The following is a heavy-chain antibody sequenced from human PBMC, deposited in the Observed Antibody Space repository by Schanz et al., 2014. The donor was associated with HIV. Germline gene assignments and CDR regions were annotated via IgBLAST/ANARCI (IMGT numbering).Heavy chain of an antibody. Sequence: VHLVESGGGVVQPGRSLRLSCVGSGFIFSNYWVHWVRQAPGKGLVGVSRINVNGMIRDYADSVRGRFTISRDNARNTVHLQMSSLRTDDTAVYHCIGDAFGSKDVWGQGTTVTVSS. J-gene: IGHJ6*02. CDR2: INVNGMIR. CDR3: IGDAFGSKDV. V-gene: IGHV3-74*01. CDR1: GFIFSNYW. D-gene: IGHD3-3*01.